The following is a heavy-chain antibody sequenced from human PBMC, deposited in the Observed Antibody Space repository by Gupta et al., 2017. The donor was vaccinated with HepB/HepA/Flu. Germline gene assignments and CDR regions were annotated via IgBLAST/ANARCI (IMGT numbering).Heavy chain of an antibody. CDR3: AKGIGDTAPYYFDY. CDR2: ISWNSGSI. D-gene: IGHD5-18*01. CDR1: GFTFDDYA. Sequence: EVQLVESGGGLVQPGRSLRLSCAASGFTFDDYAMHWVRQAPGKGLEWVSGISWNSGSIGYADSVKGRFTISRDNAKNSLYLQMNSLRAEDTALYYCAKGIGDTAPYYFDYWGQGTLVTVSS. J-gene: IGHJ4*02. V-gene: IGHV3-9*01.